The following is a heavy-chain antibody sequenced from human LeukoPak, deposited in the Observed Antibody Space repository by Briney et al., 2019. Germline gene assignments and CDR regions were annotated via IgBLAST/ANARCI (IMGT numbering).Heavy chain of an antibody. V-gene: IGHV3-30*04. CDR3: ARELPLWFGELSYGMDV. CDR2: ISYDGSNK. J-gene: IGHJ6*02. Sequence: PGRSLRLSCAASGFTFSSYAMHWVRQAPGKGLEWVAVISYDGSNKYYADSVKGRFTISRDNSKNTLYLQMNSPRAEDTAVYYCARELPLWFGELSYGMDVWGQGTTVTVSS. D-gene: IGHD3-10*01. CDR1: GFTFSSYA.